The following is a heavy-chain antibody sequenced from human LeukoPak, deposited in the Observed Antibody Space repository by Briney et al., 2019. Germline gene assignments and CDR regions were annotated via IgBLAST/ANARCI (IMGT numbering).Heavy chain of an antibody. CDR1: GYTFTSYD. CDR3: ARDGDYGPFTDY. V-gene: IGHV1-8*01. D-gene: IGHD4-17*01. Sequence: ASVKVSCKASGYTFTSYDINWVRQANGQGLEWMGWMNPNSGNTGYAQKFQGRVTMTRNTSISTAYMELSSLRSEDTAVYYCARDGDYGPFTDYWGQGTLVTVSS. CDR2: MNPNSGNT. J-gene: IGHJ4*02.